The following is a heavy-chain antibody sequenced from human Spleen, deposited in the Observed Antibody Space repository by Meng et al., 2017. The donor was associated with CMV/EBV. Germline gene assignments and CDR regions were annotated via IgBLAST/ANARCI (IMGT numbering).Heavy chain of an antibody. V-gene: IGHV3-30*19. CDR1: GFMFRSDG. CDR2: IWYDGSNK. CDR3: ARDAYSSSWIEYYFDY. J-gene: IGHJ4*02. Sequence: SGFMFRSDGMHWVRQAPGKGLEWVAVIWYDGSNKYYADSVKGRFTISRDNSKNTLYLQMNSLRAEDTAVYYCARDAYSSSWIEYYFDYWGQGTLVTVSS. D-gene: IGHD6-13*01.